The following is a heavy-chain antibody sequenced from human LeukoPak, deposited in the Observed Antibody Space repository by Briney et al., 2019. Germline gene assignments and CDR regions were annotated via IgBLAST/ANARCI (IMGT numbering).Heavy chain of an antibody. CDR2: TSPSGRST. CDR3: SAQPEEVAGGMNS. D-gene: IGHD6-19*01. V-gene: IGHV3-23*01. CDR1: GLTFAKTS. Sequence: GGSLRLSCAASGLTFAKTSMTWVRQAPGKGLEWVSTTSPSGRSTYYADSVKGRFTISRDNSKNTQYLQMITLRAGDTAVYYCSAQPEEVAGGMNSWGQGALVTVSS. J-gene: IGHJ4*02.